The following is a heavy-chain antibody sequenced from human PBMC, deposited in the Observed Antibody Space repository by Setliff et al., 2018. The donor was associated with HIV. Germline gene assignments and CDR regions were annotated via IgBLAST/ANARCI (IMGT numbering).Heavy chain of an antibody. J-gene: IGHJ3*01. D-gene: IGHD5-12*01. CDR2: IYYSGTT. V-gene: IGHV4-31*03. CDR3: ARSGDSTITKGAFDL. Sequence: PSETLSLTCTVSGGSINSGNNYWSWIRQHPGKGLEWIGFIYYSGTTYYNPSLKSRLTISVDTSRDQFFLTLDSVTAADTAIYYCARSGDSTITKGAFDLWGQGTKVTV. CDR1: GGSINSGNNY.